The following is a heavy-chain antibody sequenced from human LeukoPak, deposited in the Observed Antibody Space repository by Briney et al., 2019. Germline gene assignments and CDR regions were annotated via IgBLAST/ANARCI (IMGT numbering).Heavy chain of an antibody. V-gene: IGHV3-48*03. Sequence: PGGSLRLSCVTSGFTFFTHPMNWVRQTPGKGLEWVSYISISGSTMYYADSVRGRFTISRDNAKNSVYLQMDSLRADDTAVYYCVRDRFDYALDYWGQGALVTASS. CDR1: GFTFFTHP. J-gene: IGHJ4*02. CDR3: VRDRFDYALDY. CDR2: ISISGSTM. D-gene: IGHD4-17*01.